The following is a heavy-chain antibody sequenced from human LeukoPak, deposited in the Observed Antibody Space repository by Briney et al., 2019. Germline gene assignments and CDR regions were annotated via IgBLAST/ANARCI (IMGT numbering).Heavy chain of an antibody. CDR3: TRRSSSEDY. CDR2: IRSKANGYAT. Sequence: PGGSLRLSCAASGFTFSGSAMHWVRQASGKGLEWVGRIRSKANGYATAYAASVKGRFTISRDDSKNTAYLQMNSLKTEDTAVYYCTRRSSSEDYWGQGTLVTVSS. CDR1: GFTFSGSA. V-gene: IGHV3-73*01. J-gene: IGHJ4*02. D-gene: IGHD6-13*01.